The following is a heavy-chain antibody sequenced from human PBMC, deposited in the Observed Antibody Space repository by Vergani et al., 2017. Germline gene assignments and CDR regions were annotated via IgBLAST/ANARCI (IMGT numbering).Heavy chain of an antibody. CDR2: IYYSGST. CDR3: ARVRLGYCSSTSCYVGPNFDY. Sequence: VQLVESGGGLVKPGGSLRLSCAASGFTFSSYSMNWVRQAPGKGLEWIGYIYYSGSTYYNPSLKSRVTISVDTSKNQFSLKLSSVTAADTAVYYCARVRLGYCSSTSCYVGPNFDYWGQGTLVTVSS. D-gene: IGHD2-2*01. J-gene: IGHJ4*02. V-gene: IGHV4-30-4*08. CDR1: GFTFSSYS.